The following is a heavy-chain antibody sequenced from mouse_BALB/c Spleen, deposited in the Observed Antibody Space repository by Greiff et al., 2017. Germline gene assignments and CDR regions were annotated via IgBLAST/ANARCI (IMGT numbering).Heavy chain of an antibody. CDR1: GFTFSSFG. J-gene: IGHJ4*01. D-gene: IGHD3-1*01. Sequence: DVMLVESGGGLVQPGGSRKLSCAASGFTFSSFGMHWVRQAPEKGLEWVAYISSGSSTIYYADTVKGRFTISRDNPKNTLFLQMTSLRSEDTAMYYCARWGSGYYAMDCWGQGTSVTVSS. CDR3: ARWGSGYYAMDC. V-gene: IGHV5-17*02. CDR2: ISSGSSTI.